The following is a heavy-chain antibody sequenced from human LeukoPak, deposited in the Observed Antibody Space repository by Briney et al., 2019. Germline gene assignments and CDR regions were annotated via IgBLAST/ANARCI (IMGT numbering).Heavy chain of an antibody. CDR1: GYSISSGYY. J-gene: IGHJ6*03. V-gene: IGHV4-38-2*02. CDR3: ATAHCSGGSCYPLYYYYMDV. D-gene: IGHD2-15*01. Sequence: PSETLSLTCTVSGYSISSGYYWGWIRQPPGKGLEWIGSIYHSGSTYYNPSLKSRVTISVAPSKNQFSLTLSSVTAADTAVYYCATAHCSGGSCYPLYYYYMDVWGKGATVTVSS. CDR2: IYHSGST.